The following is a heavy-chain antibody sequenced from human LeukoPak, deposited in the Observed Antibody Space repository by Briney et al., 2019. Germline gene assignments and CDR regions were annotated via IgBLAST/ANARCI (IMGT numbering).Heavy chain of an antibody. CDR2: IYPGDSDT. CDR1: GYTFSSYW. Sequence: GESLRISCXGSGYTFSSYWIGWARQMPGKGLEWMGIIYPGDSDTRYSPSLQGQVTISVDTSIGTAYLQWSSLKASDTAIYYCARQNDFRLDYWGQGTLVTVSS. D-gene: IGHD3-3*01. J-gene: IGHJ4*02. CDR3: ARQNDFRLDY. V-gene: IGHV5-51*01.